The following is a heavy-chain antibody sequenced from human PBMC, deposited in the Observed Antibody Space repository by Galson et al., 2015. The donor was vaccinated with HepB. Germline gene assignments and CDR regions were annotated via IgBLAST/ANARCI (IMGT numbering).Heavy chain of an antibody. Sequence: SLRLSCAVSGFAFRSYAMSWVRQAPGKGLEWVSLISGSGTSIYYADSVKGRFTISRDNSKNTLYLQMYSLRAEDTALYYCARGEIAVRHAFDIWGQGTMVTVSS. CDR2: ISGSGTSI. CDR1: GFAFRSYA. V-gene: IGHV3-23*01. J-gene: IGHJ3*02. CDR3: ARGEIAVRHAFDI. D-gene: IGHD6-6*01.